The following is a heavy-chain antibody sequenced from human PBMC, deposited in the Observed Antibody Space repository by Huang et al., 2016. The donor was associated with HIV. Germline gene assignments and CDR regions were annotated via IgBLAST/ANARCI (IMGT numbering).Heavy chain of an antibody. CDR3: ARARGYYDSSVSYYFDY. CDR2: IIPIVGTA. J-gene: IGHJ4*02. Sequence: QVQLVQSGAEVKKPGSSVKVSCKASGGTFSSYAISWVRQAPGQGLEWMGGIIPIVGTANNAQKFQGRGTITADESTSTAYMELSSLRSEDTAVYYCARARGYYDSSVSYYFDYWGQGTLVTVSS. D-gene: IGHD3-22*01. V-gene: IGHV1-69*13. CDR1: GGTFSSYA.